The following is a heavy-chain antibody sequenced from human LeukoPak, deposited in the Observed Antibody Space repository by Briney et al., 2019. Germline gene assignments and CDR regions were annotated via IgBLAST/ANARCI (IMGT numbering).Heavy chain of an antibody. CDR1: GFTFSSYW. V-gene: IGHV3-15*01. J-gene: IGHJ6*02. CDR3: TTARSPPGPITYYYGMDV. Sequence: GGSLRLSCAASGFTFSSYWMSWVRQAPGKGLEWVGRIKSKTDGGTTDYAAPVKGRFTISRDDSKNTLYLQMNSLKTEDTAVYYCTTARSPPGPITYYYGMDVWGQGTTVTVSS. D-gene: IGHD1-14*01. CDR2: IKSKTDGGTT.